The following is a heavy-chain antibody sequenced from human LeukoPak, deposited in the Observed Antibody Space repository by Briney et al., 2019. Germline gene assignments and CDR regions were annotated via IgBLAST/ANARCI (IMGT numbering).Heavy chain of an antibody. J-gene: IGHJ4*02. CDR1: GFTFSSYA. CDR2: ISGSGGST. D-gene: IGHD6-13*01. CDR3: ARDPDEPPGIAAAGTPDY. V-gene: IGHV3-23*01. Sequence: PGGSLRLSCAASGFTFSSYAMSWVRQAPGKGLEWVSAISGSGGSTYYADSVKGRFTISRDNSKNTLYLQMNSLRAEDTAVYYYARDPDEPPGIAAAGTPDYWGQGTLVTVSS.